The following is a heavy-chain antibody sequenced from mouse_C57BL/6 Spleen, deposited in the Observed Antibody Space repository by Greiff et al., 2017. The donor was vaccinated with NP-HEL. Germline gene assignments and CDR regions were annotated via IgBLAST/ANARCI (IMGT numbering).Heavy chain of an antibody. CDR2: IDPSDSYT. CDR1: GYTFTSYW. V-gene: IGHV1-50*01. J-gene: IGHJ3*01. D-gene: IGHD5-5*01. CDR3: ASYLFAY. Sequence: VQLQQPGAELVKPGASVKLSCKASGYTFTSYWMQWVKQRPGQGLEWIGEIDPSDSYTNYNQKFKGKATLTVDTSSSTAYMQLSSLTSEDSAVYYYASYLFAYWGQGTLVTVSA.